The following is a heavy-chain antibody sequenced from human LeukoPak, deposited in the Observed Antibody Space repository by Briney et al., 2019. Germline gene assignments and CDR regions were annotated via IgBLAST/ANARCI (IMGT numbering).Heavy chain of an antibody. D-gene: IGHD5-24*01. CDR3: ARRRRDGYNFDY. Sequence: ASVKVSCKASGGTFSSYAISWVRQAPGQGLEWMGWINPNSGGTNYAQKFQGRVTMTRDTSISTAYMELSRLRSDDTAVYYCARRRRDGYNFDYWGQGTLVTVSS. V-gene: IGHV1-2*02. CDR2: INPNSGGT. CDR1: GGTFSSYA. J-gene: IGHJ4*02.